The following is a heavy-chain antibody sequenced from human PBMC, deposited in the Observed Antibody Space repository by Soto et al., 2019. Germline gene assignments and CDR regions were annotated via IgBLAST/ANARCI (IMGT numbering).Heavy chain of an antibody. J-gene: IGHJ2*01. CDR1: GGSISSSSYY. D-gene: IGHD3-9*01. V-gene: IGHV4-39*07. CDR2: IYYSGST. CDR3: GRRPGIDPGNRASYWSFVL. Sequence: PSETLSLTCTVSGGSISSSSYYWCWNRQPPGKGLEWIGSIYYSGSTYYNPSLKSRVTISVDTSKNQFSLKLSSVTAADTAVYYCGRRPGIDPGNRASYWSFVLWGRGTLVPVSS.